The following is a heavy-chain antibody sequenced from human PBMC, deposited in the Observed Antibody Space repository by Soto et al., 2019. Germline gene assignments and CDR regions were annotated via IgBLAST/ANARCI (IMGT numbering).Heavy chain of an antibody. CDR2: ISGSGSST. CDR3: AKDKNWDYPWNWFDP. J-gene: IGHJ5*02. CDR1: GFTFSSYA. Sequence: GGSLRLSCVASGFTFSSYAMSWVRQAPGKGLEWVSGISGSGSSTYYADSVKGRFTIYRDNSKNTLYLQMNSLRAEDTAVYYCAKDKNWDYPWNWFDPWGQGTLVTVSS. V-gene: IGHV3-23*01. D-gene: IGHD1-7*01.